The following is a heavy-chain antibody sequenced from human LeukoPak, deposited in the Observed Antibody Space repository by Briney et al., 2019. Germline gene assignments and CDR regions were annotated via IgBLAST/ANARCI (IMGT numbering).Heavy chain of an antibody. J-gene: IGHJ4*02. CDR3: AYDSSGYMHY. D-gene: IGHD3-22*01. Sequence: SETRSLTCTVSGGSISSGSYYWSWIRQPAGKGLEWIGRIYTSGSTNYNPSLKSRVTISVDTSKNQVSLKLSSVTAADTALYYCAYDSSGYMHYWGKGTLVTVSS. CDR2: IYTSGST. CDR1: GGSISSGSYY. V-gene: IGHV4-61*02.